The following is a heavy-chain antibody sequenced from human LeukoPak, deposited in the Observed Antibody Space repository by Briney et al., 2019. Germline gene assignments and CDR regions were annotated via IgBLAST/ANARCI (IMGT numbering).Heavy chain of an antibody. D-gene: IGHD6-19*01. CDR1: GGSISSNSYY. CDR2: IYYSGST. CDR3: ARQYSSAWYSADY. V-gene: IGHV4-39*01. Sequence: LQTLSLTCTISGGSISSNSYYWGWIRQPPGKGLEWIGSIYYSGSTDYNPSLNSRVTIFVDTSKNQFSLKLSSVTAADTAVYYCARQYSSAWYSADYWGQGTLVTVSS. J-gene: IGHJ4*02.